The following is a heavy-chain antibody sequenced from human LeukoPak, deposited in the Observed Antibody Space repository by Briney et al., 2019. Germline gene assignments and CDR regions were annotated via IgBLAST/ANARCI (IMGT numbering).Heavy chain of an antibody. Sequence: GGSLRLSCAASGFTFSSYWMHWVRQVPGKGLVWVSRINSDGSFTSYADSVKGRFTISRDNAKNSLYPQMNSLRAEDTAVYYCARVTLYGAFDYWGQGTLVTVSS. CDR2: INSDGSFT. D-gene: IGHD3-10*02. CDR3: ARVTLYGAFDY. J-gene: IGHJ4*02. CDR1: GFTFSSYW. V-gene: IGHV3-74*01.